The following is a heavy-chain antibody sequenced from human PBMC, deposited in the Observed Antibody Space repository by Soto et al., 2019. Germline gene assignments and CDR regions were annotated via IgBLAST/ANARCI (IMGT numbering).Heavy chain of an antibody. CDR3: TRAQFEFGSYFGLDV. J-gene: IGHJ6*02. V-gene: IGHV1-8*01. CDR1: GYIFTNYD. D-gene: IGHD3-10*01. Sequence: QVHLVQSGAEVKQPGASVRVSCKASGYIFTNYDITWVRQATGQGLEWMGWMNPDSENTGSPQKFQGRVTMTVNTSINTAYMELTSLRSEDTAVYYCTRAQFEFGSYFGLDVWGQGTTVTVSS. CDR2: MNPDSENT.